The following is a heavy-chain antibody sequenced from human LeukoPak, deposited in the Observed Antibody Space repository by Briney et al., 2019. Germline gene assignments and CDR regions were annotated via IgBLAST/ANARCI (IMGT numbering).Heavy chain of an antibody. CDR2: MYTSGST. CDR3: ARDDSSGYHYDY. V-gene: IGHV4-39*07. Sequence: SETLSLTCTVSGGSISSSSYYWGWIRQPPGKGLEWIGRMYTSGSTNYNPSLKSRVTISVDTSKNQFSLKLSSVTAADTAVYYCARDDSSGYHYDYWGQGTLVTVSS. CDR1: GGSISSSSYY. D-gene: IGHD3-22*01. J-gene: IGHJ4*02.